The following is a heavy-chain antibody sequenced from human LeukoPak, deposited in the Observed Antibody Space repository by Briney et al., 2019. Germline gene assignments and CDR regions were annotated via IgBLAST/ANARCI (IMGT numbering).Heavy chain of an antibody. D-gene: IGHD3-9*01. CDR2: IYYSGST. V-gene: IGHV4-39*02. CDR1: GGSISSSYS. CDR3: ARDPKYYDILTAYSYDFDY. Sequence: SETLSLTCTVYGGSISSSYSWGWIRQPPGKGLEWIATIYYSGSTYYNPSLKSRVTISVDTSKNQFSLKLISVTAADTAVYYCARDPKYYDILTAYSYDFDYWGQGTLVTVSS. J-gene: IGHJ4*02.